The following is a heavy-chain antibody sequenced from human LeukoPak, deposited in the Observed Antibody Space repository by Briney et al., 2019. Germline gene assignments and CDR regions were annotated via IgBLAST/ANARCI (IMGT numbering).Heavy chain of an antibody. CDR2: IYYSGST. D-gene: IGHD3-3*01. J-gene: IGHJ4*02. Sequence: SETLSLTCTVSGGSISSSSYYWGWIRQPPGKGLEWIGSIYYSGSTYYNPSLKSRVTISVDTSKNQFSLKLSSVTAADTAVYNCARHLTGSIFGGVTPGFDYWGQGTLVTVSS. CDR3: ARHLTGSIFGGVTPGFDY. CDR1: GGSISSSSYY. V-gene: IGHV4-39*01.